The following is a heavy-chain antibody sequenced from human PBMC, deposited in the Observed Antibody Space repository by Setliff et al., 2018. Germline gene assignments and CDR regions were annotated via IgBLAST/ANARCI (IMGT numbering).Heavy chain of an antibody. CDR2: IFPGDSDT. CDR3: ARRFGAHYFFDL. J-gene: IGHJ2*01. D-gene: IGHD3-16*01. V-gene: IGHV5-51*01. CDR1: GYNFNNDW. Sequence: RGESLTISCKGSGYNFNNDWIGWVRQMPGKGLEWMGSIFPGDSDTRYSPSFQGQVTISADKSISTAYLQWNSLKASDTALYYCARRFGAHYFFDLWGRGTLVTVSS.